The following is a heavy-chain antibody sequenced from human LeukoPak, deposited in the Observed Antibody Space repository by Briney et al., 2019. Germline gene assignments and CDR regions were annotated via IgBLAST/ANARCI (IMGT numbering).Heavy chain of an antibody. CDR1: GFTFSSYW. Sequence: GGSLRLSCAASGFTFSSYWMSWVRQAPGKGLEWVANIKQDGSEKYYVDSVKGRFTISRDNAKNSLYLQMNSLRAEDTAEYYCAREGNHYDSSGYYDYFDYWGQGTLVTVSS. V-gene: IGHV3-7*01. J-gene: IGHJ4*02. D-gene: IGHD3-22*01. CDR2: IKQDGSEK. CDR3: AREGNHYDSSGYYDYFDY.